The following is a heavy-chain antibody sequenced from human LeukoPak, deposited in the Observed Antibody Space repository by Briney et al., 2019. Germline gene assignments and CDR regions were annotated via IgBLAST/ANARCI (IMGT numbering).Heavy chain of an antibody. CDR3: VRWGPDRALDM. CDR1: GFTFSSHG. J-gene: IGHJ3*02. Sequence: PGGSLRLSCGASGFTFSSHGMHWVRQPPGKGLEWVAVIWYDGSNKYYADSVKGRLTISRDNSKNMVYLQMNSLRAEDTAVYYCVRWGPDRALDMWGQGTMVIVSS. V-gene: IGHV3-33*01. CDR2: IWYDGSNK. D-gene: IGHD7-27*01.